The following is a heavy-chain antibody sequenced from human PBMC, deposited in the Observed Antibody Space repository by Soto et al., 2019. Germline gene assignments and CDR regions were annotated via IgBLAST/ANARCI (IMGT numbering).Heavy chain of an antibody. CDR3: ARGVPTYYYGSGSKGDYGMDV. Sequence: QVQLVESGGGVVQPGRSLRLSCAASGFTFSSYAMHWVRQAPGKGLEWVAVISYDGSNKYYADSVKGRFTISRDNSKDTMYLQMNSLRAEDTAVYYCARGVPTYYYGSGSKGDYGMDVWGQGTTVTVSS. V-gene: IGHV3-30-3*01. J-gene: IGHJ6*02. CDR2: ISYDGSNK. D-gene: IGHD3-10*01. CDR1: GFTFSSYA.